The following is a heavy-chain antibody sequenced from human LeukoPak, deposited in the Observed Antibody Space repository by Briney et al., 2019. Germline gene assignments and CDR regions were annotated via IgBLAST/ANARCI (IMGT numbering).Heavy chain of an antibody. CDR3: ARGQGANYYYYGMDV. J-gene: IGHJ6*02. V-gene: IGHV4-59*01. Sequence: SETLSLTCTVSGGSISSYYWSWIRQPPGKGLEWIGYIYYSGSTNYNPSLKSRVTISVDTSKNQFSPKLSSVTAADTAVYYCARGQGANYYYYGMDVWGQGTTVTVSS. CDR1: GGSISSYY. D-gene: IGHD1-26*01. CDR2: IYYSGST.